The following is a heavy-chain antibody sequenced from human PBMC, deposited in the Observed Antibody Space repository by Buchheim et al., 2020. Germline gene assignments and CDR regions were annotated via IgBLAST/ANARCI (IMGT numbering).Heavy chain of an antibody. D-gene: IGHD3-3*01. V-gene: IGHV3-23*01. J-gene: IGHJ4*01. CDR3: ARGASTITRHFDN. CDR1: GFVFSTYS. CDR2: LSANGGEA. Sequence: EVQLLESGGGLVQAGGSLRLSCAASGFVFSTYSMNWVRQAPGKGPEWVSILSANGGEAHYADSVKGRFTIPRDNSKNPPYLQLNSLRADDTAVYYCARGASTITRHFDNWGQGTL.